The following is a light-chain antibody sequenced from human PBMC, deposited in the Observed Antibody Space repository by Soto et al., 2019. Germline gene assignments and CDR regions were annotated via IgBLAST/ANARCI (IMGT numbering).Light chain of an antibody. J-gene: IGLJ2*01. CDR3: SSYTRSSTVV. V-gene: IGLV2-14*01. CDR2: DVS. Sequence: QSVLTQPASVSGTPGQSITISCTGTSSDVGGYNYVSWYQQHPGKAPKLMIYDVSNRPSGVSNRFSGSKSGNTASLTISGLQAEDVADYYCSSYTRSSTVVFGGGTKVTVL. CDR1: SSDVGGYNY.